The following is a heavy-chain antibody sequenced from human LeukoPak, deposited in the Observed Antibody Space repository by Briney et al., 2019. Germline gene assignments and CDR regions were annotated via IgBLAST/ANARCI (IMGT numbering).Heavy chain of an antibody. J-gene: IGHJ6*03. V-gene: IGHV4-39*07. D-gene: IGHD1-26*01. CDR3: AGRANYMDV. CDR1: GGSISSSSYY. CDR2: INHSGST. Sequence: SETLSLTCTVSGGSISSSSYYWGWIRQPPGKGLEWIGEINHSGSTNYNPSLKSRVTISVDTSKNQFSLKLSSVTAADTAVYYCAGRANYMDVWGKGTTVTVSS.